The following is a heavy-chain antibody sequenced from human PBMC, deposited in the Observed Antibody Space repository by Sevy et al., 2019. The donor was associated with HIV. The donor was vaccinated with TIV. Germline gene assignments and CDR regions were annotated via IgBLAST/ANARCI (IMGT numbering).Heavy chain of an antibody. J-gene: IGHJ4*02. CDR3: AKASSIAAGFDY. V-gene: IGHV3-23*01. D-gene: IGHD6-6*01. CDR1: GFIVNGYV. CDR2: ISGSGGST. Sequence: GGSLRLSCAASGFIVNGYVMSWVRQAPGKGLEWVSGISGSGGSTYYADSVRGRFIISRDNYKNTLYQEMNSLRAEDTAVYYCAKASSIAAGFDYWGQGTLVTVSS.